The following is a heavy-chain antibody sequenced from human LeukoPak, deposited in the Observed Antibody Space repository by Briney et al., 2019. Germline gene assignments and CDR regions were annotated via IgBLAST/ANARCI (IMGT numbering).Heavy chain of an antibody. CDR3: ATGSVGATDY. D-gene: IGHD1-26*01. CDR1: GFIFDDYA. J-gene: IGHJ4*02. Sequence: HPGGSLRLSCAASGFIFDDYAMHWVRHAPGKGLEWVSGISWNSGSIGYADSVKGRFTISRDNAKNSLYLQMNSLRAEDTALYYCATGSVGATDYWGQGTLVTVSS. V-gene: IGHV3-9*01. CDR2: ISWNSGSI.